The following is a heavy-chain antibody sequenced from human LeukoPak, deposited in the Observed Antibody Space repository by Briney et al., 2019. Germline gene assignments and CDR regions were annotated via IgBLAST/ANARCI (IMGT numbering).Heavy chain of an antibody. CDR3: AREDSSHFWDY. V-gene: IGHV4-30-4*01. D-gene: IGHD3-3*01. CDR2: ISYSGTT. Sequence: TLSLICSASGDSISSGNDYWRWLRQPPGKGLEWIEYISYSGTTYYSASLKSRVTISVDTSTNQFSLKLVSVTGADTAVYYCAREDSSHFWDYWGQGTLVTVSS. CDR1: GDSISSGNDY. J-gene: IGHJ4*02.